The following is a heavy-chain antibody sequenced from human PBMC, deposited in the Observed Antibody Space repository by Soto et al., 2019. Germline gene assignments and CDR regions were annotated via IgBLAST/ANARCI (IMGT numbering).Heavy chain of an antibody. Sequence: PSETLSLTCTVSGGSISSSIYYGGWIRQPPGKGLEWIGSIFYSGSTYYNPSLKSRVTISIDRSKNQFSLKLSSVTAADTAVYYCARLPKYFDWLWDYYGMDVWGQGTTVTVSS. D-gene: IGHD3-9*01. J-gene: IGHJ6*02. CDR1: GGSISSSIYY. CDR3: ARLPKYFDWLWDYYGMDV. V-gene: IGHV4-39*07. CDR2: IFYSGST.